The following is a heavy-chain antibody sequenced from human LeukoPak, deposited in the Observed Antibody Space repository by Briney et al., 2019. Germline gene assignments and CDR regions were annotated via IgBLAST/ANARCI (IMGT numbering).Heavy chain of an antibody. CDR1: GFTFSNAW. Sequence: AGGSLRLSCAASGFTFSNAWMSWVRQAPGKGLEWVSAISGSGGSTYYADSVKGRFTISRDNSKNTLYLQMNSLRAEDTAVYYCAKGGRVVVAATPEVHWGQGTLVTVSS. D-gene: IGHD2-15*01. CDR2: ISGSGGST. CDR3: AKGGRVVVAATPEVH. J-gene: IGHJ4*02. V-gene: IGHV3-23*01.